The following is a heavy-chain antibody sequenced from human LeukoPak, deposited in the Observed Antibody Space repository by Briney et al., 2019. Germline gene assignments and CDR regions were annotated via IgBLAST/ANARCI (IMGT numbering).Heavy chain of an antibody. CDR1: GGSISSYY. Sequence: SETLSLTCTVSGGSISSYYWSWIRQPPGKGLEWIGYIYYSGSTNYNPSLKSRVTISVDTSKNQFSLKLSSVTAADTAVYYCAITLFGELGRDAFDIWGQGTMVTVSS. CDR3: AITLFGELGRDAFDI. V-gene: IGHV4-59*01. J-gene: IGHJ3*02. D-gene: IGHD3-10*02. CDR2: IYYSGST.